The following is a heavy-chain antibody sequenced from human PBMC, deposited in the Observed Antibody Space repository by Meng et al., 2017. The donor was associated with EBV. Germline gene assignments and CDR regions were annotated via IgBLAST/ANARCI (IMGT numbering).Heavy chain of an antibody. V-gene: IGHV2-5*02. CDR2: IYWDDDK. D-gene: IGHD6-6*01. CDR1: GFSLSTRGVG. Sequence: QITLKESGLTQVNPTQTLTVTCPFPGFSLSTRGVGVGWIRQPPGKALEWLALIYWDDDKRYSPALKSRLTITKDTSKNQVVLTMTNMDPVDAATYYCAHIIAARPFDYWGQGTLVTVSS. J-gene: IGHJ4*02. CDR3: AHIIAARPFDY.